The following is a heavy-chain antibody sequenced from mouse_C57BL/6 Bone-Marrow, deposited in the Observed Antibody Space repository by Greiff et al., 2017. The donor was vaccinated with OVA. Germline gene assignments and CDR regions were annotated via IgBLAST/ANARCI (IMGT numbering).Heavy chain of an antibody. D-gene: IGHD2-1*01. V-gene: IGHV1-62-2*01. CDR2: FYPGSGSI. J-gene: IGHJ3*01. CDR3: AGDGLYYGNLFAY. Sequence: VQLVESGAELVKPGASVKLSCKASGYTFTEYTIHWVKQRSGQGLEWIGWFYPGSGSIKYNEKFKDKATLTANKSSSTVYMELSRLTSEDSAVYFGAGDGLYYGNLFAYWGQGTLVTVSA. CDR1: GYTFTEYT.